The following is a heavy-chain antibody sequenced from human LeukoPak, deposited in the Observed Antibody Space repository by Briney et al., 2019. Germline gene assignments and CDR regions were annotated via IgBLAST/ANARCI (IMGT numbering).Heavy chain of an antibody. J-gene: IGHJ3*02. V-gene: IGHV1-69*04. CDR3: AREIVVVVAATGAFDI. CDR1: GGTFSSYA. CDR2: IIPILGIA. D-gene: IGHD2-15*01. Sequence: SVKVSCKASGGTFSSYAISWVRQAPGQGLEWMGRIIPILGIANYAQKFQGRVTITADRYTSTAYMELSSLRSEDTAVYYCAREIVVVVAATGAFDIWGQGTMVTVSS.